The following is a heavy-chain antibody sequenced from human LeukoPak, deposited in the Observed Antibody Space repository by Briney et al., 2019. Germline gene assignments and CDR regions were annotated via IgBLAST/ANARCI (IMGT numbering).Heavy chain of an antibody. CDR2: IYPADSDI. CDR3: ARLGPPGYSYGQFDY. J-gene: IGHJ4*02. Sequence: GESLKISCKGSGYSINNYWIAWVRQMPGKGLEWMGIIYPADSDIRYSPSFQGQVTISADKSISTAYLQWNSLKASDTAMYYCARLGPPGYSYGQFDYWGQGTLVTVSS. D-gene: IGHD5-18*01. V-gene: IGHV5-51*01. CDR1: GYSINNYW.